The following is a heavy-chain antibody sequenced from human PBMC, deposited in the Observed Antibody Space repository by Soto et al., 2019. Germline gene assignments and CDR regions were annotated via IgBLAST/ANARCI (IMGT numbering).Heavy chain of an antibody. Sequence: QITLKESGPPLVKPTQTLALPCTFSGFSLSTRGVGVGCIRQPPGKALEWLELIYWDDDKSYSPSLKTRLTITKDTAKNQVVLTMTNMDPVDTATYSCAHIGVSRWFDFWGQGALVTVSS. V-gene: IGHV2-5*02. J-gene: IGHJ4*02. CDR2: IYWDDDK. CDR1: GFSLSTRGVG. D-gene: IGHD6-13*01. CDR3: AHIGVSRWFDF.